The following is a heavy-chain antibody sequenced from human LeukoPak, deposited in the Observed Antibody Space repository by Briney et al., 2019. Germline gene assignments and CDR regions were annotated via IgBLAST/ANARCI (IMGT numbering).Heavy chain of an antibody. CDR1: GYSFITYW. CDR3: ARSRRGKGVVLATIIDAFDM. J-gene: IGHJ3*02. V-gene: IGHV5-51*01. CDR2: IYPGDSDT. Sequence: GESLKISCKASGYSFITYWIGWVRQMPGKGLEWMGTIYPGDSDTRYSPSFQGQVTISADKSITTAYLQWSSLKASDTAMYYCARSRRGKGVVLATIIDAFDMWGRGTLVTVSS. D-gene: IGHD2-8*02.